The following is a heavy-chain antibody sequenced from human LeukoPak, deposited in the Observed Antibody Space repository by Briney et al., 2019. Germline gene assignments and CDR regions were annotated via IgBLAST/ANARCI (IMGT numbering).Heavy chain of an antibody. CDR1: GGSISSSSYY. V-gene: IGHV4-39*07. CDR3: AADYYDSSGYPSWFDP. CDR2: IYYSGST. J-gene: IGHJ5*02. Sequence: SETLSLTCTVSGGSISSSSYYWGWIRQPPGKGLEWIGSIYYSGSTYYNPSLKSRVTISVDTSKNQFSLKLSSVTAADTAVHYCAADYYDSSGYPSWFDPWGQGTLVTVSS. D-gene: IGHD3-22*01.